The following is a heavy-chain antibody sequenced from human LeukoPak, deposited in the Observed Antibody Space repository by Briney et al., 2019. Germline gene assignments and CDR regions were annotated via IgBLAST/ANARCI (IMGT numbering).Heavy chain of an antibody. Sequence: GASVTVSLTASGYTFTSYYMHWVRQAPGQGLEWMGIINPSGGSTSYAQKFQGRVTMTRDTSTSTVYMELSSLRSEDTAVYHCARAAKYGRHPGFDYWGQGTLVTVSS. V-gene: IGHV1-46*01. CDR2: INPSGGST. CDR1: GYTFTSYY. J-gene: IGHJ4*02. D-gene: IGHD2/OR15-2a*01. CDR3: ARAAKYGRHPGFDY.